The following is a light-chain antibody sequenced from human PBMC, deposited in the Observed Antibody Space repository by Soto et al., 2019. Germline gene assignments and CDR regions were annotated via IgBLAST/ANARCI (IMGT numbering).Light chain of an antibody. CDR2: DAS. CDR1: QSVSSD. J-gene: IGKJ2*01. CDR3: QQRSNSPRT. Sequence: EIVLTQSPATLSLSPGERATLSCRASQSVSSDLAWYQQKPGQAPRLLIYDASNRATGIPARFSGSGSGTDFTLTISSLEPEDFAVYYCQQRSNSPRTFGQGTKVEIK. V-gene: IGKV3-11*01.